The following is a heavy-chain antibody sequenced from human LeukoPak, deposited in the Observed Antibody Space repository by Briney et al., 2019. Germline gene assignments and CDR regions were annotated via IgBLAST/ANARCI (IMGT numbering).Heavy chain of an antibody. CDR1: GFTVSNNY. CDR2: ISGGSRT. D-gene: IGHD3-9*01. CDR3: ARRAKTDWFFDY. Sequence: GGSLRLSCAASGFTVSNNYMTWVRQAPGKGLEWVSMISGGSRTDYAGSVKGRFTISRHSSKNTLFLQMNSLRTEDTAVYYCARRAKTDWFFDYWGPGTRVTVSP. J-gene: IGHJ4*02. V-gene: IGHV3-53*04.